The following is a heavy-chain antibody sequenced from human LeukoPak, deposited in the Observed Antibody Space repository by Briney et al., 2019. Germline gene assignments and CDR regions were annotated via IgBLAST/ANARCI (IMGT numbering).Heavy chain of an antibody. CDR2: INPNNGDT. V-gene: IGHV1-2*02. J-gene: IGHJ4*02. CDR3: ARDGYSYGYTRSYDY. CDR1: GYTFTGYY. Sequence: GASVKVSCKASGYTFTGYYMHWVRQAPGQGLEWMGWINPNNGDTHYAQKFQGRVTMTRDTSISTAYMELSRLRSDDTAVYYCARDGYSYGYTRSYDYWGQGTLVTVSS. D-gene: IGHD5-18*01.